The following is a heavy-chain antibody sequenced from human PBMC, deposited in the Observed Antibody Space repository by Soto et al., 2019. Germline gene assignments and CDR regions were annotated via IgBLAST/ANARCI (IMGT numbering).Heavy chain of an antibody. V-gene: IGHV2-5*02. D-gene: IGHD6-19*01. Sequence: QITLKESGPTLVKPTQTLTLTCTFSGFSLTETGMGVGWIRQPPGKALEWLALIYWDDDKRYSPSLKRGLTISKDAAENQVVLTKPNVDAVDTAAYYCAHRRSGCFDSWGQGTLVTVSS. CDR1: GFSLTETGMG. CDR3: AHRRSGCFDS. CDR2: IYWDDDK. J-gene: IGHJ4*02.